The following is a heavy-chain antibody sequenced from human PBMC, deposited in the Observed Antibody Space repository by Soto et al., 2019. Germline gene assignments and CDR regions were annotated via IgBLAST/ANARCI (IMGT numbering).Heavy chain of an antibody. J-gene: IGHJ6*02. CDR3: GRKNDFSGGSFYSSGLGV. CDR1: GGSISSGGYY. D-gene: IGHD3-3*01. Sequence: QMQLQESGPGLVKPSQTLSLTCTVSGGSISSGGYYWSWIRQLPGKGLEWMGYIYRSGKAYYNPSRQSRLAIPVDTPKNQFFLKLSSVTAADTAVYYWGRKNDFSGGSFYSSGLGVWGHGTTVTVSS. V-gene: IGHV4-31*03. CDR2: IYRSGKA.